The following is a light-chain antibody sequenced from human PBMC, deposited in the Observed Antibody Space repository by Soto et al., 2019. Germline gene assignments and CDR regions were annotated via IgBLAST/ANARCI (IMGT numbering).Light chain of an antibody. CDR2: GAS. J-gene: IGKJ3*01. Sequence: DIQMTQSPSSLSASVGDRVTITCRASQGIRNDLAWFQQKSGRAPKRLIYGASTLESGVPSRFSGSGAGTEFTLTISSLQPEDFATYYCQQANSFPFTFGPGTKVDIK. CDR3: QQANSFPFT. CDR1: QGIRND. V-gene: IGKV1-17*01.